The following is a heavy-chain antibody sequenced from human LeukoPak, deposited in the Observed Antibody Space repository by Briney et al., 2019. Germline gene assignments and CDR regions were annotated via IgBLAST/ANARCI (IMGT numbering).Heavy chain of an antibody. CDR1: GYSLTGYH. CDR2: INPNSGDT. CDR3: ARDYCSSTSCLFDY. D-gene: IGHD2-2*01. V-gene: IGHV1-2*06. Sequence: GASVKVSCKASGYSLTGYHMHWVRQAPGRGLEWMGRINPNSGDTNYAQKFQGRVTMTRDTSISTAYMELSRLRSDDTAVYYCARDYCSSTSCLFDYWGQGTLVTVSS. J-gene: IGHJ4*02.